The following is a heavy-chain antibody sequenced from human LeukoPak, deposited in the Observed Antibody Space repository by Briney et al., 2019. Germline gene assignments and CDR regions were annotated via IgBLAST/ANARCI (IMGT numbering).Heavy chain of an antibody. D-gene: IGHD1-14*01. V-gene: IGHV3-74*01. Sequence: GGSLRLSCAASGFTFSNYWMHWVRQAPGKGLDWVSRISSDGRSTSYADSVKGRFTISGDNAKNTLYLQMNSLRAEDTAVYYCARDWYHDGMDVWGQGTTVIVSS. CDR3: ARDWYHDGMDV. CDR1: GFTFSNYW. CDR2: ISSDGRST. J-gene: IGHJ6*02.